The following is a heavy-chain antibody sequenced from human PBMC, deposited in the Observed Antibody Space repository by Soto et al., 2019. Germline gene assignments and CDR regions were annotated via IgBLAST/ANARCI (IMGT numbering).Heavy chain of an antibody. V-gene: IGHV3-74*01. CDR3: ASGYYYYYMDV. CDR2: IHSDGRST. J-gene: IGHJ6*03. CDR1: GFTISSYW. Sequence: EVQLVESGGGLVQPGGSLRLSCAASGFTISSYWMHWVRQAPVKGLVWVSRIHSDGRSTSYADSVKGRFTISRDNAKNTLYLQMNSLRDEDTAVYYCASGYYYYYMDVWGKGTTVTVSS.